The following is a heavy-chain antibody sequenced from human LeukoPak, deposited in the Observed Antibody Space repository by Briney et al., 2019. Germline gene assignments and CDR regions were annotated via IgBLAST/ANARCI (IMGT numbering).Heavy chain of an antibody. V-gene: IGHV1-18*01. CDR3: ARARVYCSGGSCYFGPPEQPNYYFDY. CDR2: ISAYNGNT. D-gene: IGHD2-15*01. J-gene: IGHJ4*02. Sequence: GASVKVSCKASGYTFTSYGISWVRQAPGQGLGWMGWISAYNGNTNYAQKLQGRVTMTTDTSTSTAYMELRSLRSDDTAVYYCARARVYCSGGSCYFGPPEQPNYYFDYWGQGTLVTVSS. CDR1: GYTFTSYG.